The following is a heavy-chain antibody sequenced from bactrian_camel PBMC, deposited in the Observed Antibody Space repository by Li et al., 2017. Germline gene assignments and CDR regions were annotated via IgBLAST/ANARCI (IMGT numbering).Heavy chain of an antibody. CDR2: IASDGTT. CDR3: AAKMSYCYNSRGIQSETFTY. CDR1: GYTYSTYC. D-gene: IGHD3*01. Sequence: HVQLVESGGGSVQPGGTLRLSCAASGYTYSTYCLGWFRQGPGNGREGVAGIASDGTTTYADSAKGRFTISQDNAKNMVYLQVNSVKAEDTAMYYCAAKMSYCYNSRGIQSETFTYWGQGTQVTVS. J-gene: IGHJ4*01. V-gene: IGHV3S9*01.